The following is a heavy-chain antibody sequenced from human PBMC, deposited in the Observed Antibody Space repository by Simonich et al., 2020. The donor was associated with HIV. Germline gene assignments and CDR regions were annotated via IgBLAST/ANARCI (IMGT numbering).Heavy chain of an antibody. CDR1: GGSFSGYY. Sequence: QVQLQQWGAGLLKPSETLSLTCAVFGGSFSGYYWSWIRQPPGKGLEWIGEINHSASTKYNPSRKSRVTISVDTSKNTFSLKLTSVTAADTAVYYCARQSGYVDAFDIWGQGTMVTVSS. J-gene: IGHJ3*02. CDR2: INHSAST. V-gene: IGHV4-34*02. D-gene: IGHD5-12*01. CDR3: ARQSGYVDAFDI.